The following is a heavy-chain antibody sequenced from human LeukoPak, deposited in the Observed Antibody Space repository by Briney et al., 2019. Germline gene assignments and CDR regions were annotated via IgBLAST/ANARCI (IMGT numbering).Heavy chain of an antibody. D-gene: IGHD6-13*01. V-gene: IGHV5-51*01. CDR3: ARHGEQQLANPYYMDV. CDR2: IYPGDSDT. J-gene: IGHJ6*03. Sequence: GESLKISCKGSGYSFTSYWIGWVRQMPGKGLEWMGIIYPGDSDTRYSPSFQGQVTISADKSVSTAFLQWSSLKASDTAMYYCARHGEQQLANPYYMDVWGIGTTVTVSS. CDR1: GYSFTSYW.